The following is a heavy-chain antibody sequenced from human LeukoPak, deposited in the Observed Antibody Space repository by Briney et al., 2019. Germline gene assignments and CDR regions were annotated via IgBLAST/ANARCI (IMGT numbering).Heavy chain of an antibody. D-gene: IGHD6-19*01. J-gene: IGHJ4*02. CDR2: ISSGGRIK. V-gene: IGHV3-48*03. CDR3: ARDEPGIAVDVGVY. Sequence: GGSLRLSCAASGFTFSSYAMSWVRQAPGKGLEWVSYISSGGRIKYYADSVKGRFTISRDNAKNSLYLQMNSLRAEDTAVYYCARDEPGIAVDVGVYWGQGTLVTVSS. CDR1: GFTFSSYA.